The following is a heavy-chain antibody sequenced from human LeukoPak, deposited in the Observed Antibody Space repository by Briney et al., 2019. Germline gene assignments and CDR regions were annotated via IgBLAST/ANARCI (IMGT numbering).Heavy chain of an antibody. D-gene: IGHD4-17*01. CDR2: IYYSGST. Sequence: SETLSLTCTVSGGSISSYYWSWIRQPPGKGLEWIGYIYYSGSTNYNPSLKSRVTISVDTSKNQFSLKLSSVTAADTAVYYCARAYGTYIFDIWGQGTMVTVSS. V-gene: IGHV4-59*08. CDR3: ARAYGTYIFDI. J-gene: IGHJ3*02. CDR1: GGSISSYY.